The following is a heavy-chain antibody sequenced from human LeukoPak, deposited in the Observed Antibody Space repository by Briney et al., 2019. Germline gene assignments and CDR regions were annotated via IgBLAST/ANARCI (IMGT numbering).Heavy chain of an antibody. J-gene: IGHJ1*01. CDR1: GYTFTSYG. Sequence: GASVKVSCKASGYTFTSYGISWVRQAPGQGLEWMGWISAYNGNTNYAQKLQGRVTMTTDTSTSTAYMELRSLRPDDTAVYYCARAGRFLEWLPEYFQHWGQGTLVTVSS. V-gene: IGHV1-18*01. CDR2: ISAYNGNT. CDR3: ARAGRFLEWLPEYFQH. D-gene: IGHD3-3*01.